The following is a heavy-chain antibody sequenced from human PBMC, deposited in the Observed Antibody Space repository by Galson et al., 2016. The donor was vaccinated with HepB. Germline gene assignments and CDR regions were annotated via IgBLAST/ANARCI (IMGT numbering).Heavy chain of an antibody. CDR1: GYIFTNYW. CDR3: ARRRSPNCFDP. J-gene: IGHJ5*02. CDR2: IYPDDSDT. V-gene: IGHV5-51*01. Sequence: QSGAEVKKPGESLKISCKGSGYIFTNYWIAWVRQMPGKGLEWMGIIYPDDSDTTYSPSFQGQVTISADKSICTAYLQWSSLEASDTAMYYCARRRSPNCFDPWGQGTLVTVSS.